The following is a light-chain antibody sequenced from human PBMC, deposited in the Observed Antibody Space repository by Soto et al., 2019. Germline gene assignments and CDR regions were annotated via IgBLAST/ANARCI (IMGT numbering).Light chain of an antibody. Sequence: DIQMTQSPSSLSASVGDRVTITCRASEGIRNDLGWYQQKPGKAPKRLIFAASSLQSGVPSRFSGSGSGTDFALTITSLQAEDFATYYCQQLRMYPSTFGGGTKVDIK. CDR3: QQLRMYPST. V-gene: IGKV1-17*01. CDR1: EGIRND. CDR2: AAS. J-gene: IGKJ4*01.